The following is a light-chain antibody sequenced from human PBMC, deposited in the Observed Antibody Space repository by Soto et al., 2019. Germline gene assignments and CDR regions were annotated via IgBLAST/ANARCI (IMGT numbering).Light chain of an antibody. Sequence: DIQMTQSPSSLSASVGDRVTITCRASQRISNYLNWYQQKPGKAPKLLIYGASSLQSGVPSRFSGSGSGTDLTLTIISLQPEDFATYYCEQSYSTLWTFGQGTKGEIK. V-gene: IGKV1-39*01. CDR2: GAS. CDR1: QRISNY. J-gene: IGKJ1*01. CDR3: EQSYSTLWT.